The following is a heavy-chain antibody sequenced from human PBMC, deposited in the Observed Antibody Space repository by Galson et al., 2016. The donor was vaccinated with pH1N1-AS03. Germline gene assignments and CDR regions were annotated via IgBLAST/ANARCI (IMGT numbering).Heavy chain of an antibody. CDR3: AREVGGFSLAAGDPFFDY. CDR2: ISGSGKNI. V-gene: IGHV3-48*03. D-gene: IGHD6-13*01. Sequence: SLRLSCAASGFTFSGYEMNWVRQAPGKGLEWVSYISGSGKNIHYADSVKGRVTISRDNTKNSLYLQMNSLRVEDTAVYYCAREVGGFSLAAGDPFFDYWGQGTLVTVSS. CDR1: GFTFSGYE. J-gene: IGHJ4*02.